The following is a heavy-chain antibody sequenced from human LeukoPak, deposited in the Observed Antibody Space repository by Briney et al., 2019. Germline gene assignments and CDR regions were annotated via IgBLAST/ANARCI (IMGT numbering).Heavy chain of an antibody. J-gene: IGHJ4*02. D-gene: IGHD3-22*01. Sequence: QPGGSLRLSCAASGFGFSTSWMHWVRQASGKGLEWVGRIRSKANSYATTDAASVKGRFTISRDDSKNTAYLQMNSLKTEDTAVYYCTRPSYDSSVSGVVYWGQGTLVTVSS. CDR3: TRPSYDSSVSGVVY. CDR2: IRSKANSYAT. V-gene: IGHV3-73*01. CDR1: GFGFSTSW.